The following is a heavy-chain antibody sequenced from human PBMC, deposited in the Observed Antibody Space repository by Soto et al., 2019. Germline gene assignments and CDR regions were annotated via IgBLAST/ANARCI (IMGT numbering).Heavy chain of an antibody. D-gene: IGHD6-13*01. J-gene: IGHJ6*02. Sequence: EVQLVESGGDLVQPGGSLRLSCAASGFIFSDYTMTWVRQAPGRGLEFVSHISSSGDAIFYAESVKGRFTVSRDNAKNSLYLQMNSLRDDDTAVYFCARDHGGSTWFVGVYYFIGMDGWGQGTPVTVSS. CDR3: ARDHGGSTWFVGVYYFIGMDG. V-gene: IGHV3-48*02. CDR1: GFIFSDYT. CDR2: ISSSGDAI.